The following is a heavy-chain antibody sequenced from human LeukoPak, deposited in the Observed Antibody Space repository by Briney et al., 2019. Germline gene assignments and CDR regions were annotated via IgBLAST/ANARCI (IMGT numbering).Heavy chain of an antibody. V-gene: IGHV4-59*01. D-gene: IGHD4-23*01. CDR1: GGSISSNY. Sequence: SKTLSLTCTVSGGSISSNYWSWFRQPPGKGLEWIGYIYYSGDTHYNPSLRSRVTISVDSSKTQFSLNLNSVTAADAAVYYCARDTRWNAFNVWGQGTMVTVSS. CDR2: IYYSGDT. CDR3: ARDTRWNAFNV. J-gene: IGHJ3*01.